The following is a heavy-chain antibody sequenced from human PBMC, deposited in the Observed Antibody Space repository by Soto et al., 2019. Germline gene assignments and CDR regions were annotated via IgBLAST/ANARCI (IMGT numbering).Heavy chain of an antibody. D-gene: IGHD3-9*01. CDR3: AKGDILTGYPNYYYYYYMDV. CDR1: GFTFSSYG. J-gene: IGHJ6*03. CDR2: ISYDGGNK. Sequence: GGSLRLSCAAFGFTFSSYGMHWVRQAPGKGLEWVAVISYDGGNKYYADTVKGRFTISRDDSKNALYLLMNSLRAEDTAVYYCAKGDILTGYPNYYYYYYMDVWGKGTTVTVS. V-gene: IGHV3-30*18.